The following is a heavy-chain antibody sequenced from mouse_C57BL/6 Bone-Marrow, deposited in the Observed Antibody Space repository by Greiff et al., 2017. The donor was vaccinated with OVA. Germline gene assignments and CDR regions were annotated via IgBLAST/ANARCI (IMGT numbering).Heavy chain of an antibody. J-gene: IGHJ4*01. V-gene: IGHV1-74*01. CDR1: GYTFTSYW. CDR2: IHPSDSDT. D-gene: IGHD2-1*01. Sequence: VQLQQPGAELVKPGASVKVSCKASGYTFTSYWMHWVKQRPGQGLEWIGRIHPSDSDTNYNQKFKGKATLTVDKSSSTAYMQLSSLTSEDSAVYYCAIGLYGNLYAMDYWGQGTSVTVSS. CDR3: AIGLYGNLYAMDY.